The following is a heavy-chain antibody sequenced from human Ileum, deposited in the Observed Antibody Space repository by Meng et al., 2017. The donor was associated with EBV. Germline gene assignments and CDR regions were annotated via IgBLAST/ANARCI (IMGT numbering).Heavy chain of an antibody. D-gene: IGHD3-22*01. Sequence: VPRQVPGPGLGKLAETLFVTVTVSCGSLAITSANWSCVRQPPGKGLEWIGYIDYSGSAKYNPSLQSRVDMSVDTSKNHFSLKLRSVTAADTGLYYCARGSTFILVDWGQGTLVTVSS. J-gene: IGHJ4*02. CDR1: CGSLAITSAN. CDR2: IDYSGSA. V-gene: IGHV4-61*03. CDR3: ARGSTFILVD.